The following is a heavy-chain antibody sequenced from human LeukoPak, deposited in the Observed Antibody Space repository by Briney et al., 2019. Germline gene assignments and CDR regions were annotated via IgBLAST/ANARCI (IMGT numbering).Heavy chain of an antibody. CDR3: ARDRKSYYYDSSNY. CDR2: IKEDGSKK. V-gene: IGHV3-7*01. Sequence: GGSLRLSCAASGFTFSKYWLTWVRQAPGKGLEWVANIKEDGSKKYYVDSVKGRFTISRDNTKNSLYLQMNSLRVEDTAVYYCARDRKSYYYDSSNYWGQGTLVTVSS. D-gene: IGHD3-22*01. J-gene: IGHJ4*02. CDR1: GFTFSKYW.